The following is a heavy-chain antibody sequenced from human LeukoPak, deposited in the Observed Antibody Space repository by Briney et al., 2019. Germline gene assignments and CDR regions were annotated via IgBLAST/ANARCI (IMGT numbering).Heavy chain of an antibody. CDR3: AKGDGYNYDNWFDP. CDR2: ISASGGST. CDR1: GFTFSGYA. V-gene: IGHV3-23*01. J-gene: IGHJ5*02. D-gene: IGHD5-24*01. Sequence: GGSLRLSCAASGFTFSGYALSWVRQAPGKGLEWVSGISASGGSTYYADSVKGRFTISRSNSKNTLYLQMNSLRAEYTAVYYCAKGDGYNYDNWFDPWGQGTLVTVSS.